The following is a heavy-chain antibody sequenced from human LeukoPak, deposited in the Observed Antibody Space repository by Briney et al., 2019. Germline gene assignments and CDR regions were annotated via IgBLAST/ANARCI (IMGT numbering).Heavy chain of an antibody. V-gene: IGHV1-3*01. D-gene: IGHD1-26*01. CDR2: INGGSGYT. CDR1: GYTFTDYT. J-gene: IGHJ4*02. Sequence: ASVKVSCKASGYTFTDYTMHWLRQAPGQRLDWMGWINGGSGYTKYSPEFQGRVTITRDTSTSTAYMELRSLRSDDTAVYYCARDGVLIVGATLDYWGQGTLVTVSS. CDR3: ARDGVLIVGATLDY.